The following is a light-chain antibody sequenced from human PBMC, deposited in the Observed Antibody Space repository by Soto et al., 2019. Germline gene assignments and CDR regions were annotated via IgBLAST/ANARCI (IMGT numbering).Light chain of an antibody. Sequence: QSALTQPASVSGSPGQSIAISCTGTSSDVGGYDYVSWYQQHPDKAPKLMIYEVTKRPSGVSNRFSGSKSGNTASPTISGLQPEDEADYYCSSHTSGSTRVFGSGTKVTVL. CDR3: SSHTSGSTRV. J-gene: IGLJ1*01. CDR2: EVT. CDR1: SSDVGGYDY. V-gene: IGLV2-14*01.